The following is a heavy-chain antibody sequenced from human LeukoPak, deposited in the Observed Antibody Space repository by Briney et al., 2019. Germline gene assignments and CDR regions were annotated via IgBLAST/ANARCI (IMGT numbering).Heavy chain of an antibody. V-gene: IGHV5-51*01. CDR2: TYPGDSDT. CDR1: GYTFRTSW. CDR3: VMGGYYPGYFDH. J-gene: IGHJ4*02. Sequence: GESLKISCKASGYTFRTSWIGWVRLMPGKGLEWMAITYPGDSDTKYGPSFQGQVSISVDTFISTAYLHWSHLKASDTAIYYCVMGGYYPGYFDHWGQGTLVTVSS. D-gene: IGHD3-10*01.